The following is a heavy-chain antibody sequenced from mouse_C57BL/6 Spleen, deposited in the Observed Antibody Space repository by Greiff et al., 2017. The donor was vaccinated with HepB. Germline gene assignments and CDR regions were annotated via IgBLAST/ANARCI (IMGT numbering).Heavy chain of an antibody. J-gene: IGHJ1*03. Sequence: EVHLVESGEGLVKPGGSLKLSCAASGFTFSSYAMSWVRQTPEKRLEWVAYISSGGDYIYYADTVKGRFTISRDNARNTLYLQMSSLKSEDTAMYYCTRDYYSSSYGYFDVWGTGTTVTVSS. CDR2: ISSGGDYI. V-gene: IGHV5-9-1*02. CDR1: GFTFSSYA. CDR3: TRDYYSSSYGYFDV. D-gene: IGHD1-1*01.